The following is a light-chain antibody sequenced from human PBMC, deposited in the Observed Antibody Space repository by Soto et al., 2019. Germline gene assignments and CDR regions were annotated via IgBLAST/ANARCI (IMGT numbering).Light chain of an antibody. V-gene: IGKV1-39*01. Sequence: DIQMTQSPSSQSASVGDRVTITCRASQSISSYLNWYQQKPGKAPKLLIYAASSLQSGVPSRFSGSGSGTDFTLTISSLEPEDFAVYYCQRRSNWPWTFGQGTKVDIK. CDR1: QSISSY. CDR3: QRRSNWPWT. J-gene: IGKJ1*01. CDR2: AAS.